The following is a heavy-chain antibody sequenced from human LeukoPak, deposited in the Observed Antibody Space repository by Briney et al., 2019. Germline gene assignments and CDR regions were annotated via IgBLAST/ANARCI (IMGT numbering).Heavy chain of an antibody. CDR3: ARDIVVVPAANQVVNWFDP. CDR2: IYTSGST. CDR1: GGSISSGSYY. J-gene: IGHJ5*02. Sequence: SETLSLTCTVSGGSISSGSYYWSWIRQPAGKGLEWIGRIYTSGSTNYNPSLKSRVTISVDTSKNQFSLKLSSMTAADTAVYYCARDIVVVPAANQVVNWFDPWGQGTLVTVSS. D-gene: IGHD2-2*01. V-gene: IGHV4-61*02.